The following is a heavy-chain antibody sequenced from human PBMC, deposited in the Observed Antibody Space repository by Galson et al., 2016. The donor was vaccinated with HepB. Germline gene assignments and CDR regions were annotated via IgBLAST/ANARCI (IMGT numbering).Heavy chain of an antibody. Sequence: SLRLSCAASGFTFSSYWMNWVRQAPGKGLEWVAIIKQDGSAKYYVDSLKGRFTISRDNAKNSLYLQMSSLRPEDTAVYYCARAIATSYWGQGALVTVSS. CDR2: IKQDGSAK. V-gene: IGHV3-7*05. D-gene: IGHD5-24*01. J-gene: IGHJ4*02. CDR1: GFTFSSYW. CDR3: ARAIATSY.